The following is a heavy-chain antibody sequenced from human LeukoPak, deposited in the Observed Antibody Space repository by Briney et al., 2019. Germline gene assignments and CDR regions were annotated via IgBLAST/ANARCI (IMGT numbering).Heavy chain of an antibody. CDR3: ARDGNNIFES. D-gene: IGHD5-24*01. Sequence: GGSLRLSCAASGFTLSSHPMNWVRQAPGKGLEWISYISRSSNTIVYADSVKGRFTISRDNAKNSLYLQMNSPRVEDTAVYYCARDGNNIFESWGQGTPVTVSS. V-gene: IGHV3-48*04. CDR2: ISRSSNTI. CDR1: GFTLSSHP. J-gene: IGHJ4*02.